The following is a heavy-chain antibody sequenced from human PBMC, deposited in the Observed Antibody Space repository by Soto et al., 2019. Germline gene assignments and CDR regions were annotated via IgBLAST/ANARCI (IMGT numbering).Heavy chain of an antibody. D-gene: IGHD6-13*01. CDR3: ARGTIAAAGPGYFDY. CDR1: GGSISSGGYY. J-gene: IGHJ4*02. V-gene: IGHV4-31*03. Sequence: SETLSLTCTVSGGSISSGGYYWSWIRQHPGKGLEWIGYIYYSGSTYYNPSLKSRVTISVDTSKNQFSLKLSSVTAADTAVYYCARGTIAAAGPGYFDYWGQGTLVTVSS. CDR2: IYYSGST.